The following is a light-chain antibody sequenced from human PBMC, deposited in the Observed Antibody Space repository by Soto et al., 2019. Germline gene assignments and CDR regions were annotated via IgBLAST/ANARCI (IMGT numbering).Light chain of an antibody. CDR2: KAS. CDR3: QQDNSYSEA. J-gene: IGKJ1*01. V-gene: IGKV1-5*03. CDR1: QSIGEW. Sequence: DIKMTQSPSSLSASVGDRVTITCRASQSIGEWLAWYQQKPGKAPKLLIYKASTLKSGVPSRFSGSGSGTEFTLTISSLQPDDFATYYCQQDNSYSEAFGQGTKVDIK.